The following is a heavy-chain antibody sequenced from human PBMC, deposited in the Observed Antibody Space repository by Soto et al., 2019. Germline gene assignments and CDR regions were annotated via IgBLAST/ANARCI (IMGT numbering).Heavy chain of an antibody. Sequence: SVKVSCKASGYTFTSYGISWVRQAPGQGLEWMGWISAYNGNTNYAQKLQGRVTMTTDTSTSTAYMELRSLRSDDTAVYYCARGMVRGVVGYYYGMDVWGQGTTVTVSS. CDR1: GYTFTSYG. V-gene: IGHV1-18*04. CDR3: ARGMVRGVVGYYYGMDV. CDR2: ISAYNGNT. D-gene: IGHD3-10*01. J-gene: IGHJ6*02.